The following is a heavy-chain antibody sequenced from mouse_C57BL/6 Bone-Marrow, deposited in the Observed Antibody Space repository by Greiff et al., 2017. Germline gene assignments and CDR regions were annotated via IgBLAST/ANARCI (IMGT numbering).Heavy chain of an antibody. D-gene: IGHD1-1*01. Sequence: QVQLQQSGAELARPGASVKMSCKASGYTFTSYTMHWVKQRPGQGLEWIGYINPSSGYTKYNQKFKDKATLNADKSSSTAYMQLSSLTSDDSAVYYCARSTTVPFDYWGQGTTLTVSS. CDR3: ARSTTVPFDY. V-gene: IGHV1-4*01. CDR2: INPSSGYT. J-gene: IGHJ2*01. CDR1: GYTFTSYT.